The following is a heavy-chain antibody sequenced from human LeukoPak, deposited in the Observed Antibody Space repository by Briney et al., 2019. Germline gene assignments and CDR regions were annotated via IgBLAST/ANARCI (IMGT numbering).Heavy chain of an antibody. CDR3: ARGGGLDV. V-gene: IGHV3-7*03. CDR2: INHNGNVN. Sequence: GGSLRLTCAASGCTFSSYWMNWARQAPGKGLEWVASINHNGNVNYYVDSLKGRFTISRDNAKNSLYLQMSNLRAEDTAVYFCARGGGLDVWGQGATVTVSS. J-gene: IGHJ6*02. CDR1: GCTFSSYW. D-gene: IGHD3-16*01.